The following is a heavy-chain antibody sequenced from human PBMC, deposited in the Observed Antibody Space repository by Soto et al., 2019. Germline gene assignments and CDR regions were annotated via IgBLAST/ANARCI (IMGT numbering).Heavy chain of an antibody. CDR1: GGSIDITGYY. CDR2: THQSGRT. D-gene: IGHD3-10*01. Sequence: QVQLQESGPGLVKPSQTLSLTCTVSGGSIDITGYYWSWIRQHPGKVLECVGYTHQSGRTFLNPSVKSRLTISVDTPKNQFSLGLSSVSSADTAVYYCARDKYYGSGRFSPWGQGTLVTVSS. J-gene: IGHJ5*02. V-gene: IGHV4-31*03. CDR3: ARDKYYGSGRFSP.